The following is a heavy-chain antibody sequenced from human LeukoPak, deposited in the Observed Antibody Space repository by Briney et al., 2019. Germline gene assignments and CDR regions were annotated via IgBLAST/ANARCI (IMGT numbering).Heavy chain of an antibody. CDR1: GLTFSSPW. CDR2: IREDGSQK. CDR3: ARGPTNGQAFDY. J-gene: IGHJ4*02. V-gene: IGHV3-7*01. D-gene: IGHD2-8*01. Sequence: GGSLRLSCVASGLTFSSPWMTWVRQAPGKGLEWVASIREDGSQKTAVDSVRGRFTISRDNAKNSVYLQMDSLRAEDTAVYYCARGPTNGQAFDYWGQGTLVSVSS.